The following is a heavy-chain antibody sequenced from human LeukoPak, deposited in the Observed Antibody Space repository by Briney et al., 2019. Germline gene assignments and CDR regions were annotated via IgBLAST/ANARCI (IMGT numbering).Heavy chain of an antibody. CDR2: ISSSSSNK. J-gene: IGHJ5*02. V-gene: IGHV3-11*05. CDR1: GVTSSDYY. D-gene: IGHD2-21*02. Sequence: GGCLRLSCAAPGVTSSDYYMSCIRQAPGKGLGRVSYISSSSSNKNYADSVKGRFTITRENDKNSLYLQMNSLIAEDTAVYYCARVGPACCGGDCSNWFDPWGQGTLVTVSS. CDR3: ARVGPACCGGDCSNWFDP.